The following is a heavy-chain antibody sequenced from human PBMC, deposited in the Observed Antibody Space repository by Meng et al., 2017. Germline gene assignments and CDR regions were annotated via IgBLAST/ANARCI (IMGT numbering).Heavy chain of an antibody. CDR2: ISYDGSNK. D-gene: IGHD3-22*01. Sequence: GESLKISCAASGFTFSSYAMHWVRQAPGKGLEWVAVISYDGSNKYYADSVKGRFTISRDNSMNTLYLQMNSLRAEDTAVYYCARDPYYYDSSGRGNYFDYWGQGTLVTVSS. V-gene: IGHV3-30*01. CDR3: ARDPYYYDSSGRGNYFDY. J-gene: IGHJ4*02. CDR1: GFTFSSYA.